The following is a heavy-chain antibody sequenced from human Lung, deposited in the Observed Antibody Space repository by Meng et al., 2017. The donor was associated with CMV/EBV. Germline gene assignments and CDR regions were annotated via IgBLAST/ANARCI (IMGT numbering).Heavy chain of an antibody. CDR1: GGSISTYY. CDR3: ARHQNGGTYPLDY. V-gene: IGHV4-59*08. J-gene: IGHJ4*02. CDR2: NYYSGST. D-gene: IGHD3-16*02. Sequence: QVQRQESGPGRVKPSETLSLTCAVSGGSISTYYWSWIRQPPGKGLEWIGNNYYSGSTNYNPSLASRVTISVDSSKNQFSLKLSSVTAADTAVYYCARHQNGGTYPLDYWGQGTLVTVSS.